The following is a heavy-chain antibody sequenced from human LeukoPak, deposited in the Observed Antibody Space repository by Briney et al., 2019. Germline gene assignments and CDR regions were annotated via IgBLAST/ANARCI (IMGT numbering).Heavy chain of an antibody. CDR1: GYTFTSYG. D-gene: IGHD3-3*02. CDR2: ISAYNGNT. Sequence: ASVKVSCKASGYTFTSYGISWVRQAPGQGLEWLGWISAYNGNTNYAQNLQGRVTMTTDRSTSTAYVELRRLRSDDTAVFYCARDKLAGGFDYWGQGTLVTVSS. J-gene: IGHJ4*02. V-gene: IGHV1-18*01. CDR3: ARDKLAGGFDY.